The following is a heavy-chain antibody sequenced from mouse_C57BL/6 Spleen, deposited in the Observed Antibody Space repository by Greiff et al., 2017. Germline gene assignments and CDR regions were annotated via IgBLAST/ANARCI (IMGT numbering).Heavy chain of an antibody. D-gene: IGHD1-1*01. V-gene: IGHV14-2*01. CDR1: GFNIKDYY. J-gene: IGHJ2*01. CDR3: ARVYYPLGSPD. CDR2: IAPDDGET. Sequence: VQLQQSGAELVKPGASVKLSCTASGFNIKDYYMHWVKQRTEQGLEWIGRIAPDDGETTYAPKFTDKATITADKSSNTAYLQLSSLTSEDTAVYYCARVYYPLGSPDWGQGTTLTVSS.